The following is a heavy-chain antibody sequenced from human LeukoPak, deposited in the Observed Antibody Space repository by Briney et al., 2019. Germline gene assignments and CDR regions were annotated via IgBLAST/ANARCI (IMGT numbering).Heavy chain of an antibody. J-gene: IGHJ4*02. CDR1: GFPSSGYW. CDR2: INQDGSTQ. V-gene: IGHV3-7*01. CDR3: SRSLDY. Sequence: GGSLRLSCAASGFPSSGYWMDWVRQAPGKGMEWVTNINQDGSTQYYAASVKGRFTISRDNAKSSLYLQMNILRAEDTAVYYCSRSLDYLGQGALVTVSS.